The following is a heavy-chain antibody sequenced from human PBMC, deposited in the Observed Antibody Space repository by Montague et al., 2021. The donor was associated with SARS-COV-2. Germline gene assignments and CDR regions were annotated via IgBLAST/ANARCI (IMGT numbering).Heavy chain of an antibody. D-gene: IGHD3-3*01. Sequence: TLSLTCTVSGGSISSGGYYWSWIRQHPGKGLEWIGYIYYSGSTYYNPSLKSRVTISVDTSKNQFPLKLSSVTAADTAVYYCARAKRITIFGVVNEIDYWGQGTLVTVSS. J-gene: IGHJ4*02. V-gene: IGHV4-31*03. CDR3: ARAKRITIFGVVNEIDY. CDR2: IYYSGST. CDR1: GGSISSGGYY.